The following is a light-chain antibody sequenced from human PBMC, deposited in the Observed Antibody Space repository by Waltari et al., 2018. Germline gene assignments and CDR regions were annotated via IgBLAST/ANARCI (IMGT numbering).Light chain of an antibody. J-gene: IGLJ3*02. CDR3: CSYVGRNIWV. Sequence: QSALTQPASVSGSPGQSITISCTGTSRDVGFYNLVSWYQQHPDKAPKLLVYEVIEWPSGVSNRFSGSKSGNTASLTISGLQAEDEADYYCCSYVGRNIWVFGGGTKVTVL. CDR1: SRDVGFYNL. V-gene: IGLV2-23*02. CDR2: EVI.